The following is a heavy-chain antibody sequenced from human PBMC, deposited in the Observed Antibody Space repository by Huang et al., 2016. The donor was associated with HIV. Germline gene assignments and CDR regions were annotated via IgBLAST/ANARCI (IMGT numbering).Heavy chain of an antibody. CDR3: ARLTGYSTFDI. V-gene: IGHV4-61*09. Sequence: QVQLQESGPGLVKPSQTLSLTCSVSGGSISSGNYYWSWIRQPAGKGLEWIGQIYTSGTAIYNASRKSRVTISVATSKNQFSLKLSSVTAADTAVYYCARLTGYSTFDIWGHGTVVTVSS. J-gene: IGHJ3*02. D-gene: IGHD3-9*01. CDR2: IYTSGTA. CDR1: GGSISSGNYY.